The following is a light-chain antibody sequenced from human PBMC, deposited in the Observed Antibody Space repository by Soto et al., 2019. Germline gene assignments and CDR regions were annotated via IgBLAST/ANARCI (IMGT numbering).Light chain of an antibody. J-gene: IGKJ4*01. CDR3: QQRSNWPLT. Sequence: EIVLTQSPATLSLTPGERATLSCRASQSVSSNLVWYQQKPGQAPRLLIYDAFNRATGIPARFSGSGSGTDFTLTISSLEPEDFAVYCCQQRSNWPLTFGGGTKVDIK. V-gene: IGKV3-11*01. CDR1: QSVSSN. CDR2: DAF.